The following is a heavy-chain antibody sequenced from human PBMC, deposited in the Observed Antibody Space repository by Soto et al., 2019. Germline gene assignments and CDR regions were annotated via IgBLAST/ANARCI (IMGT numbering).Heavy chain of an antibody. CDR2: IYYSGST. V-gene: IGHV4-30-4*01. J-gene: IGHJ6*02. CDR3: ASAAYCGGDCGLTAGFYYYYGMDV. Sequence: TSETLSLTCTVSGGSISSGDYYWSWIRQPPGKGLEWIGYIYYSGSTYYNPSLKSRVTISVDTSKNQFSLKLSSVPAADTAVYYCASAAYCGGDCGLTAGFYYYYGMDVWGQGTTVTVSS. D-gene: IGHD2-21*02. CDR1: GGSISSGDYY.